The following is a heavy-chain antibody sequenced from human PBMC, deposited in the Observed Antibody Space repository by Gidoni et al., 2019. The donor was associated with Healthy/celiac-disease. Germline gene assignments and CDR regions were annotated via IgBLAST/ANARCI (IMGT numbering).Heavy chain of an antibody. CDR1: GFTFGDYA. CDR3: TKTPHFDY. J-gene: IGHJ4*02. Sequence: EVQLVESGGGLVQPGRSLSVSCTASGFTFGDYAMSWVRQAPGKGLGWVGFIRSKAYGGTTEYAASVKGRFTISRDDSKSIAYLQMNSLKTEDTAVYYCTKTPHFDYWGQGTLVTVSS. V-gene: IGHV3-49*04. CDR2: IRSKAYGGTT.